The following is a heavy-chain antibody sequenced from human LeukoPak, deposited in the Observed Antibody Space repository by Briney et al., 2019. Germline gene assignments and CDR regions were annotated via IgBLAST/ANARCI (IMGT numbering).Heavy chain of an antibody. Sequence: GASLQISCKGACYSFTSCWIGWVRQLRGKGLEWMGIIYPGDSDTRYSPSFQGQVPISADKSISTAYLQWSSLKASDTAMYYCARPGYSSGWYGYYFDYWGQGTLVTVSS. J-gene: IGHJ4*02. V-gene: IGHV5-51*01. CDR3: ARPGYSSGWYGYYFDY. D-gene: IGHD6-19*01. CDR1: CYSFTSCW. CDR2: IYPGDSDT.